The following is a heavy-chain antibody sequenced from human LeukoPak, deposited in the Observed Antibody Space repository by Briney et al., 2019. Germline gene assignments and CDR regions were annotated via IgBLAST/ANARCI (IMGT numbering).Heavy chain of an antibody. CDR3: ARAGGYCSSTRCYNWFDP. D-gene: IGHD2-2*01. V-gene: IGHV4-59*01. Sequence: SETLSLTCTVSGGSISSYYWSWIRQPPGKGLEWIGHVFYSGNTNYNPSLRSRVTLSVDTTKNQFSLKLSSVTAADTAVYYCARAGGYCSSTRCYNWFDPWGQGTLVTASS. J-gene: IGHJ5*02. CDR2: VFYSGNT. CDR1: GGSISSYY.